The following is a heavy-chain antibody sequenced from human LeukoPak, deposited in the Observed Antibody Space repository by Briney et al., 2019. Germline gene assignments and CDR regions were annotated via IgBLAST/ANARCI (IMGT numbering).Heavy chain of an antibody. CDR2: MNPNSGNT. CDR1: GYTFTSYD. J-gene: IGHJ4*02. Sequence: ASVKVSCKASGYTFTSYDINWVRQATGQGLEWMGWMNPNSGNTGYAQKLQGRVTMTTDTSTSTAYMELRSLRSDDTAVYYCARDSAVYDSEHDYWGQGTLVTVSS. D-gene: IGHD2-8*01. V-gene: IGHV1-8*01. CDR3: ARDSAVYDSEHDY.